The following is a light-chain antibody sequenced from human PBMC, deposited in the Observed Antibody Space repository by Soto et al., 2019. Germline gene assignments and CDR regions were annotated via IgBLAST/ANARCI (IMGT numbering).Light chain of an antibody. Sequence: QSALTQPPSASGSPGQSVTISCTGTSSDVGAYNYVSWYQQHPGKAPKLMIYEVNKRPSGVPDRFSGSKSGNTASLTVSGLQAEDEADYFCSSYVGNNNWVFGGGTQLTVL. J-gene: IGLJ2*01. CDR2: EVN. V-gene: IGLV2-8*01. CDR1: SSDVGAYNY. CDR3: SSYVGNNNWV.